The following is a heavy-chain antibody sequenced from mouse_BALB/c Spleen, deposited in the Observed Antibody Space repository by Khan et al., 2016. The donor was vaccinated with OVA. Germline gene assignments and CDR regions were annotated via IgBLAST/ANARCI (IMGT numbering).Heavy chain of an antibody. J-gene: IGHJ4*01. CDR2: INTYTGEP. D-gene: IGHD2-10*01. V-gene: IGHV9-3-1*01. CDR1: VHTFTKYG. Sequence: IQLVQSGPELKKPGETVKISCKASVHTFTKYGMNWVKQAPGKGLKWMGWINTYTGEPTYADDFNGRFAFSLETSASTAYLQINNLKNEDTATYFCARPPYISYVMDNWGQGTSVTVSA. CDR3: ARPPYISYVMDN.